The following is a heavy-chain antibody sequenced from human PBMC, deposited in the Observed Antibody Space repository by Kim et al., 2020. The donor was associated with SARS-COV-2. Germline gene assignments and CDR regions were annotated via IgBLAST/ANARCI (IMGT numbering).Heavy chain of an antibody. J-gene: IGHJ6*01. V-gene: IGHV4-61*01. D-gene: IGHD2-15*01. CDR3: ARDWGRCSGSLGGNGM. CDR1: GGSVSSGSYH. CDR2: IYYRGST. Sequence: SETLSLTCTVSGGSVSSGSYHWSWIRQPPGKGLEWIGYIYYRGSTNYNPSLKSRGTISVDTSKNQFSLKVNSVTAADSAVYYCARDWGRCSGSLGGNGM.